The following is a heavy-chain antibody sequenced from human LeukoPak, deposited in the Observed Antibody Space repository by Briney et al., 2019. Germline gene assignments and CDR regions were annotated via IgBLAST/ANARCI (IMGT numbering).Heavy chain of an antibody. Sequence: QPGGSLRLSCAASGFTFSSYAMSWVRQAPGKGLEWVSAISGSGGSTYYADSVKGRFTISRENSKNTLYLQMNSLRAEDTAVYYCARELRIVDTTMLNYYYYYYMDVWGKGTTVTVSS. CDR3: ARELRIVDTTMLNYYYYYYMDV. J-gene: IGHJ6*03. CDR2: ISGSGGST. D-gene: IGHD5-18*01. V-gene: IGHV3-23*01. CDR1: GFTFSSYA.